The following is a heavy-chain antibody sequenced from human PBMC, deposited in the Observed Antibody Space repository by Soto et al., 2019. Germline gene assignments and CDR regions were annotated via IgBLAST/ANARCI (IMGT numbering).Heavy chain of an antibody. CDR3: ARPATDTAMVTGLDY. D-gene: IGHD5-18*01. CDR2: INHSGST. CDR1: GGSFSGYY. J-gene: IGHJ4*02. V-gene: IGHV4-34*01. Sequence: SETLSLTCAVYGGSFSGYYWSWIRQPPGKGLEWIGEINHSGSTNYNPSLKSRVTISVDTSKNQFSLKLSSVTAADTAVYYCARPATDTAMVTGLDYWGQGTLVTVSS.